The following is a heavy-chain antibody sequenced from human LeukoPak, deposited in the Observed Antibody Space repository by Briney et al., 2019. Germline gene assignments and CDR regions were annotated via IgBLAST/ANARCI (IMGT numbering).Heavy chain of an antibody. J-gene: IGHJ3*02. CDR3: ARESRIVGDTDDAFDI. CDR1: GFTFSWYY. D-gene: IGHD1-26*01. CDR2: IKQDGSGK. Sequence: PGGSLRLSCAASGFTFSWYYMSWVRQAPGKGLEWVGNIKQDGSGKFYVDSVKGRFTISRDNAKNSLFLQINSLRAEDTAVYYCARESRIVGDTDDAFDIWGHGTMVTVSS. V-gene: IGHV3-7*01.